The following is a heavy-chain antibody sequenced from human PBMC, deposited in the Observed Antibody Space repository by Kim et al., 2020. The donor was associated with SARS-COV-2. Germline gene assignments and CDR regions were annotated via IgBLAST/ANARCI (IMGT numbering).Heavy chain of an antibody. CDR2: ISSSSSYI. CDR3: ARDLALPYSSSWFYY. J-gene: IGHJ4*02. Sequence: GGSLRLCCAASGFTFSSYSMNWVRQAPGKGLEWVSSISSSSSYIYYADSVKGRFTISRDNAKNSLYLQMNSLRAEDTAVYYCARDLALPYSSSWFYYWGQGTLVTVSS. CDR1: GFTFSSYS. D-gene: IGHD6-13*01. V-gene: IGHV3-21*01.